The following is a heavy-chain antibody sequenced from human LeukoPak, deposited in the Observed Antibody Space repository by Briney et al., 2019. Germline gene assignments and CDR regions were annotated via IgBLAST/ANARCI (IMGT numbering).Heavy chain of an antibody. Sequence: PSETLSLTCTVSGYSISSGYYWGWIRPPPGKGLEWIGSIYHSGSTYYNPSLKSRVTISVDTSKNQFSLKLSSVTAADTAVYYCARLLDDAFDIWGQGTMVTVSS. D-gene: IGHD3-10*01. V-gene: IGHV4-38-2*02. CDR2: IYHSGST. CDR3: ARLLDDAFDI. CDR1: GYSISSGYY. J-gene: IGHJ3*02.